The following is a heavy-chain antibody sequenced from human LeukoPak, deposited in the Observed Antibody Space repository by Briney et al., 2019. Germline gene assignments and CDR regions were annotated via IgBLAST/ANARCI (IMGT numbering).Heavy chain of an antibody. J-gene: IGHJ5*02. CDR1: GGSISSSYYN. CDR2: IYYTGST. D-gene: IGHD5-18*01. V-gene: IGHV4-39*07. Sequence: PSETLSLTCTVSGGSISSSYYNWGWIRQPPGKGLEWIGTIYYTGSTSYNPSLKSRVTISLDTSKNQFSLKLSSVTAADTAVYYCARVPIRGYSYGLTGFDPWGQGTLVTVSS. CDR3: ARVPIRGYSYGLTGFDP.